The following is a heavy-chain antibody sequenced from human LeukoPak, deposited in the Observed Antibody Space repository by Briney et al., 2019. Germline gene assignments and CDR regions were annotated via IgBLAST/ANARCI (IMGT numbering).Heavy chain of an antibody. CDR3: AREGSLYTFDY. CDR2: ISYDGNNK. V-gene: IGHV3-30*04. J-gene: IGHJ4*02. CDR1: GFTFSTYA. D-gene: IGHD3-16*01. Sequence: GRSLRLSCAASGFTFSTYAMHWVRQAPGKGLEWVAVISYDGNNKEYEDSVKGRFTISRDDSKNTLYLQMNSLRTEDTAVYYCAREGSLYTFDYWGQGTLVTVSS.